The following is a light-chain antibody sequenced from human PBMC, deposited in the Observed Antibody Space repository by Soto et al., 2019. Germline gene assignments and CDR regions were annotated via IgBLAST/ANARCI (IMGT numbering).Light chain of an antibody. CDR1: QSLLHSNGNIY. Sequence: DIVLTQSPLSLPVTPGEPASISCRSSQSLLHSNGNIYLDWYLQKPGQSPQLLIYLDSIRASGVPDRFSGSGSGTDFTLKITRVEAEDVGVYYCMQAVQTPRTFGQGTKVEIK. V-gene: IGKV2-28*01. CDR2: LDS. CDR3: MQAVQTPRT. J-gene: IGKJ1*01.